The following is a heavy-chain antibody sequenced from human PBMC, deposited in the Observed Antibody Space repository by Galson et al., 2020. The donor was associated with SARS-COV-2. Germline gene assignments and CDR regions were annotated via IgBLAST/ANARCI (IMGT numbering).Heavy chain of an antibody. CDR3: ARGRYTNSYIDS. CDR2: ISSNGGST. J-gene: IGHJ4*02. D-gene: IGHD3-16*02. Sequence: GGSLRLSCAASGFTFSNYAIHWVRLAPGKGLEYVSSISSNGGSTTYAHSVKGRFTISRDNSKNTLYLQMGSLRPDDMAVYYCARGRYTNSYIDSWGQGTLVAVSS. CDR1: GFTFSNYA. V-gene: IGHV3-64*01.